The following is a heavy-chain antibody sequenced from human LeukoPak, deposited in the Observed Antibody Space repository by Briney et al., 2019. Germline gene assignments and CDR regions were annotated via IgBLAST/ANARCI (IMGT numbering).Heavy chain of an antibody. CDR3: ARVPDYYYYYMDV. Sequence: ASVKVSCKASGYTFTVYYMHGVRQAPGQGREGMGWINPNSGGTKYAQKFQGRVTMDRDTSISTAYMELSRLRSDDTAVYYCARVPDYYYYYMDVWGKGTTVTISS. D-gene: IGHD1-14*01. CDR1: GYTFTVYY. CDR2: INPNSGGT. V-gene: IGHV1-2*02. J-gene: IGHJ6*03.